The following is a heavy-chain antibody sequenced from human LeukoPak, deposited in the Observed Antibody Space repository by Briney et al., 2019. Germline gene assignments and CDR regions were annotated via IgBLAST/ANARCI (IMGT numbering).Heavy chain of an antibody. V-gene: IGHV1-46*01. CDR3: ARQQGLQNLNFDY. CDR1: GYTFTSYY. CDR2: INPIGGTT. Sequence: ASVKVSCKSSGYTFTSYYTHWMRQAPGQGLEWMGIINPIGGTTDYSQKFQGRVTMTRDTSTSTVYMELSSLSPEDTAVYYCARQQGLQNLNFDYWGQGTLVTVSS. D-gene: IGHD4-11*01. J-gene: IGHJ4*02.